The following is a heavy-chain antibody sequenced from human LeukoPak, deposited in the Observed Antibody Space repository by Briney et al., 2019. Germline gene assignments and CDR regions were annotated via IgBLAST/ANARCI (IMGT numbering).Heavy chain of an antibody. D-gene: IGHD6-25*01. CDR1: GFTFSNYW. CDR3: ARGRGHNDY. CDR2: VNTDGSST. V-gene: IGHV3-74*01. Sequence: GGSLRLSCAASGFTFSNYWMHWVRQAPGKGLVWVSRVNTDGSSTSYADSVKGRFTMSRDNAKNTLYLKMNSLRAEDTAVYHCARGRGHNDYWGQGALVTVSS. J-gene: IGHJ4*02.